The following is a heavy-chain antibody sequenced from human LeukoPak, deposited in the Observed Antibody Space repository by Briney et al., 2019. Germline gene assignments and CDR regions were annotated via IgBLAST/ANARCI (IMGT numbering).Heavy chain of an antibody. CDR2: IYHSGST. CDR1: GGSISSYY. CDR3: AREGYSYGPGGGYYFDY. V-gene: IGHV4-59*01. Sequence: PSETLSLTCTVSGGSISSYYWSWIRQPPGKGLEWIGYIYHSGSTNYNPSLKSRVTISVDTSKNQFSLKLSSVTAADTAVYYCAREGYSYGPGGGYYFDYWGQGTLVTISS. D-gene: IGHD5-18*01. J-gene: IGHJ4*02.